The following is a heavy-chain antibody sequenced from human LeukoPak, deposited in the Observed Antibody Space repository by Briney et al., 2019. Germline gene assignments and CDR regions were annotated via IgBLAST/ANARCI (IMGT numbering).Heavy chain of an antibody. Sequence: SGPTLVEPTQTLTLTCTFSGFSLSTSGVGVGWIRQPPGKALEWLALIYWDDDKRYSPSLKSRLTITKDTSKNQVVLTMTNMDPVDTATYYCAHIPFYDILTGYYHFDYWGQGTLVTVSS. CDR2: IYWDDDK. J-gene: IGHJ4*02. V-gene: IGHV2-5*02. D-gene: IGHD3-9*01. CDR3: AHIPFYDILTGYYHFDY. CDR1: GFSLSTSGVG.